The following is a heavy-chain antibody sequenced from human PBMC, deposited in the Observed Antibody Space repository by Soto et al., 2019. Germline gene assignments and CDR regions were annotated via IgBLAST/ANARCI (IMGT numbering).Heavy chain of an antibody. Sequence: QVHLVESGGGVVQPGRSLRLSCAASGFTCNTQAMHWVRQAPGKGLEWVAVISYDGSKIYYADSVKGRFTISRDNSKNTLYLQMNSLRTEDTAVYYCARDLRKFYYFDAWGQGTLVTVSS. V-gene: IGHV3-30-3*01. CDR2: ISYDGSKI. CDR3: ARDLRKFYYFDA. D-gene: IGHD4-17*01. CDR1: GFTCNTQA. J-gene: IGHJ4*02.